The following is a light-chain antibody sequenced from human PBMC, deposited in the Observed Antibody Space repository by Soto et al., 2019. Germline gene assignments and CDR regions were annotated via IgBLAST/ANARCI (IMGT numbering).Light chain of an antibody. Sequence: EIVLTQSPATLSLSPGERATLSCRASQSVSSSLAWYQQKPGQPPRLLIYGASNRATGIPARFSGSGSGTDFTLTISSLEPEDFAVYYRQQGDMWTFGQGTEVEV. CDR1: QSVSSS. CDR2: GAS. J-gene: IGKJ1*01. CDR3: QQGDMWT. V-gene: IGKV3-11*01.